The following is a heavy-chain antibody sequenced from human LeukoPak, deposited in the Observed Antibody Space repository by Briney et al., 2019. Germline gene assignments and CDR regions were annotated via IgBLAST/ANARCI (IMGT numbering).Heavy chain of an antibody. D-gene: IGHD3-10*01. CDR1: GFTFSSYS. V-gene: IGHV3-21*01. Sequence: GGSLRLSCAASGFTFSSYSMNWVRQAPGKGLEWVSSISSSSSYIYYADSVKGRFTISRDNSKNTLYLQMNSLRAEDTAVYYCAKGLSWPRSGYWGQGTLVTVSS. CDR3: AKGLSWPRSGY. CDR2: ISSSSSYI. J-gene: IGHJ4*02.